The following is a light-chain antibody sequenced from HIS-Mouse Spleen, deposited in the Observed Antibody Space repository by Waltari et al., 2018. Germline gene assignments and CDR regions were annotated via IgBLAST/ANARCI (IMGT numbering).Light chain of an antibody. CDR2: TDS. CDR1: VLAKKY. Sequence: SYELTPPSSVSVSPGQTARLPCSGDVLAKKYARWFQQKPGQAPVLVIYTDSERPSGIPERFSGSSSGTTVTLTISGAQVEDEADYYCYSAADNAWVFGGGTKLTVL. V-gene: IGLV3-27*01. CDR3: YSAADNAWV. J-gene: IGLJ3*02.